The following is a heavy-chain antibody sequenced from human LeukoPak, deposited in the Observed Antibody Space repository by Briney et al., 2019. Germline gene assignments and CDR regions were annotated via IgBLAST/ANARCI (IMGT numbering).Heavy chain of an antibody. Sequence: SETLSLTCTVSGGSISSSSYYWGWIRQPPGKGLEWIGSIYYSGSTYYNPSLKSRVTISVDTSKNQFSLKLSSVTAADTAVYYCARDVIPTTVTFYYYYGMDVWGQGTTVTVSS. J-gene: IGHJ6*02. D-gene: IGHD4-17*01. CDR1: GGSISSSSYY. CDR3: ARDVIPTTVTFYYYYGMDV. V-gene: IGHV4-39*07. CDR2: IYYSGST.